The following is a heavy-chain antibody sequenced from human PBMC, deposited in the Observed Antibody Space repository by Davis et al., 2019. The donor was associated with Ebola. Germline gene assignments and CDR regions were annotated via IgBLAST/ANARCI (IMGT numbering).Heavy chain of an antibody. J-gene: IGHJ4*02. CDR1: AFTFSNSI. D-gene: IGHD3-22*01. V-gene: IGHV3-30*01. CDR2: ISFDEISK. CDR3: AREGYSSGRAPAFDS. Sequence: PGGSLRLSCAVSAFTFSNSIFHWVRQAPGKGLEWVAGISFDEISKYYADSVKDRFSISRDKSKNTVSLQMNSLTVEDTAVYYCAREGYSSGRAPAFDSWGQGTLVTVSS.